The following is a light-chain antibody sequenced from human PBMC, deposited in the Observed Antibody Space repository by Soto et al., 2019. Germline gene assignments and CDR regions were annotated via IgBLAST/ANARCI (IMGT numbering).Light chain of an antibody. J-gene: IGKJ4*01. CDR1: QNVHSD. Sequence: EVVMPQSPDTLSVSPGDGATLSCRASQNVHSDLAWYQQKPGQAPRLVIYDTSTRATDIPVRFTGGGSGTEFTLTISSLKSEDFAVYYCQQYNNWPLTFGGGTKVEIK. CDR3: QQYNNWPLT. V-gene: IGKV3-15*01. CDR2: DTS.